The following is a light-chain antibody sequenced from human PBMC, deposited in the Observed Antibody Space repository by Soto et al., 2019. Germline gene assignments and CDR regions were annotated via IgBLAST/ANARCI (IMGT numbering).Light chain of an antibody. V-gene: IGLV2-8*01. Sequence: QSALTQPPSASGSPGQSVTISCTGTSSDVGGYNWVSWYQQHPGKAPKLMIYEVTKRPSGVPDRFSGSKSGNTASLTVSGLQPEDEADYYCSSYAGSNIVFGTGTKLTVL. CDR1: SSDVGGYNW. J-gene: IGLJ1*01. CDR3: SSYAGSNIV. CDR2: EVT.